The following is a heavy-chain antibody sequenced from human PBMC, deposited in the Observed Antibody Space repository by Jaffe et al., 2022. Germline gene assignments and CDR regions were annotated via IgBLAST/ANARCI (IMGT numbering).Heavy chain of an antibody. D-gene: IGHD3-3*01. CDR3: ARDPTYYDFWPDAFDI. Sequence: EVQLVESGGGLVKPGGSLRLSCAASGFTFSSYSMNWVRQAPGKGLEWVSSISSSSSYIYYADSVKGRFTISRDNAKNSLYLQMNSLRAEDTAVYYCARDPTYYDFWPDAFDIWGQGTMVTVSS. V-gene: IGHV3-21*01. CDR2: ISSSSSYI. CDR1: GFTFSSYS. J-gene: IGHJ3*02.